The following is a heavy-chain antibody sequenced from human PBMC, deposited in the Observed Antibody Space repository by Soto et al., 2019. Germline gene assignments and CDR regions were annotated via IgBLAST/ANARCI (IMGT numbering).Heavy chain of an antibody. CDR1: GGSISSSSYY. CDR2: IYYSGST. Sequence: QLQLQESGPGLVKPSETLSLTCTVSGGSISSSSYYWGWIRQPPGKGLEWIGSIYYSGSTYYNPSLKSRVTISVDTSNNQFSLKLSSVTAADTAVYYCASARAVAGVTPEHWFDPSGQSTLVTVSS. V-gene: IGHV4-39*01. J-gene: IGHJ5*02. D-gene: IGHD6-19*01. CDR3: ASARAVAGVTPEHWFDP.